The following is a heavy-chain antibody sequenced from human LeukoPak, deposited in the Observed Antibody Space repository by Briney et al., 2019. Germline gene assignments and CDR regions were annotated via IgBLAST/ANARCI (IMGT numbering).Heavy chain of an antibody. Sequence: SETLSLTCTVSGGSISSYYWSWIRQPPGKGLEWIGYIYTSGSTNYNPSLKSRVTISVDTSKNQFSLKLSSVTAADTAVYYCASSGPSCGSGSYYTYYMDVWGKGTTVTVSS. CDR3: ASSGPSCGSGSYYTYYMDV. CDR2: IYTSGST. V-gene: IGHV4-4*09. CDR1: GGSISSYY. J-gene: IGHJ6*03. D-gene: IGHD3-10*01.